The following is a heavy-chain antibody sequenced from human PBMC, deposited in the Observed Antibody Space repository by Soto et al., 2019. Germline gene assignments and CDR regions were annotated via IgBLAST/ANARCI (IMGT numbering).Heavy chain of an antibody. D-gene: IGHD3-3*01. Sequence: QVQLVQSGAEVKKPGSSVKVSCKASGGTFSSYTISWVRQAPGQGREWMGRIIPILGIANYAQKFQGRVTITADKSTSTAYMELSSLRSEDTAVYYCARDLPIRTGPENFDYWGQGTLVTVSS. V-gene: IGHV1-69*08. CDR3: ARDLPIRTGPENFDY. J-gene: IGHJ4*02. CDR1: GGTFSSYT. CDR2: IIPILGIA.